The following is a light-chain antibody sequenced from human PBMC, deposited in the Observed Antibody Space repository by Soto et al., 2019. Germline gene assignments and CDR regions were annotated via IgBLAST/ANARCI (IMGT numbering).Light chain of an antibody. CDR3: QQRSNWPPATIT. J-gene: IGKJ5*01. V-gene: IGKV3-11*01. Sequence: EIVLTQSPATLSLSPGERATLSCRASQSVSSYLAWYQQKPGQAPRLLIYDASNRATGIPARFSGSGSGTDFTLTISSLEPEDFAVYYCQQRSNWPPATITFGQGTRWRL. CDR2: DAS. CDR1: QSVSSY.